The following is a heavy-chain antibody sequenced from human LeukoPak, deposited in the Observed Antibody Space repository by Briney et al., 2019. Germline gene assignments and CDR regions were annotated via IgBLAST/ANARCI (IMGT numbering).Heavy chain of an antibody. CDR3: ARMAGGYYDSSGLDY. V-gene: IGHV3-74*01. J-gene: IGHJ4*02. D-gene: IGHD3-22*01. CDR1: GFTFSSYW. Sequence: GGSLRLSCVASGFTFSSYWMHWVRKAPGKGLAWVSRINSDGSSTYYADSVKGRFTISRDNAKNTLYLQMNSLRADDTAVYYCARMAGGYYDSSGLDYWGQGTLVTVSS. CDR2: INSDGSST.